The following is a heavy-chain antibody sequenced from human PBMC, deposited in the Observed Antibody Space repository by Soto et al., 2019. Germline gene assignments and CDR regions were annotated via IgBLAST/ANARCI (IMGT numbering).Heavy chain of an antibody. V-gene: IGHV3-21*01. CDR2: ISSSSSYI. CDR1: GFTFSSYS. J-gene: IGHJ4*02. CDR3: DRDTALSEWELPRPDY. Sequence: GGSLRLSCAASGFTFSSYSMNWVRQAPGKGLEWVSSISSSSSYIYYTDSVKGRFTISRDNAKNSLYLQMNSLRAEDTAVYYCDRDTALSEWELPRPDYWGQGTLVTVSS. D-gene: IGHD1-26*01.